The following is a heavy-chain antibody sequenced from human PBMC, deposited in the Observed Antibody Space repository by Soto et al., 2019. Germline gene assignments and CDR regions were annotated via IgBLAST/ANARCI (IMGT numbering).Heavy chain of an antibody. Sequence: SETLSVTCTVAGGSISGYYGSWILQPPGKGLEWIGYIYYSGSTNYNPSLKSRVTISVDTSKNQFSLKLSSVTAADTAVYYCARPGKLDSDAFDIWGQGTMVTVSS. D-gene: IGHD1-1*01. CDR2: IYYSGST. J-gene: IGHJ3*02. CDR1: GGSISGYY. CDR3: ARPGKLDSDAFDI. V-gene: IGHV4-59*08.